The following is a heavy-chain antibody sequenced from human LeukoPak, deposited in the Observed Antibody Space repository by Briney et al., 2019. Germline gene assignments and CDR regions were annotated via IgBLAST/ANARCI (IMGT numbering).Heavy chain of an antibody. Sequence: SETLSLTCTVSGGSISSSSYYWGWIRQPPGKGLEWIGSIYYSGSTYYNLSLKSRVTISVDTSKNQFSLKLSSVTAADTAVYYCARAYCSSTSCYIDYWGQGTLVTVSS. CDR1: GGSISSSSYY. D-gene: IGHD2-2*02. CDR2: IYYSGST. V-gene: IGHV4-39*07. CDR3: ARAYCSSTSCYIDY. J-gene: IGHJ4*02.